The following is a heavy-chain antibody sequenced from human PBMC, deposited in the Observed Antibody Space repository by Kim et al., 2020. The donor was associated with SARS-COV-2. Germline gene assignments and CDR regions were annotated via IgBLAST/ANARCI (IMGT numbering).Heavy chain of an antibody. J-gene: IGHJ4*02. CDR2: IYYSGST. Sequence: SETLSLTCTVSGGSVSSSSYYWGWIRQPPGKGLEWIGCIYYSGSTYYNPSLKSRVTISVDTSKNQFSLKLSSVTAADTAVYYCARLSPHSGYDYDYWGQGTLGTVSS. CDR1: GGSVSSSSYY. D-gene: IGHD5-12*01. CDR3: ARLSPHSGYDYDY. V-gene: IGHV4-39*01.